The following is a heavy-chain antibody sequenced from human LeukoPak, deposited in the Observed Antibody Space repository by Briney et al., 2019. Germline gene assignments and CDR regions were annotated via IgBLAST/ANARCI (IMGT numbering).Heavy chain of an antibody. J-gene: IGHJ4*02. CDR1: GGSFSGYY. D-gene: IGHD3-16*01. V-gene: IGHV4-34*01. Sequence: SETLSLTCAVYGGSFSGYYWSWIRQPPGKGLEWIGEINHSGSTNYNPSLKSRVTISVDTSKNQFSLKLSSVTAADTAVYYCAREDPGGVNPPRGYWGQGTLVTVSS. CDR2: INHSGST. CDR3: AREDPGGVNPPRGY.